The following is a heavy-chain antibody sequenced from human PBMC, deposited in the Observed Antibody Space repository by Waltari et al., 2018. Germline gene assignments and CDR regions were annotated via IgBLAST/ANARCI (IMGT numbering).Heavy chain of an antibody. Sequence: EVQLVESGGGLVQPGGSLRLSCAASGFTFSSYSMNWVRQAQGKGLEWVSYISSSSSTIYYADSVKGRFTISRDNAKNSLYLQMNSLRAEDTAVYYCARDPNSSGWYDAFDIWGQGTMVTVSS. J-gene: IGHJ3*02. V-gene: IGHV3-48*01. CDR3: ARDPNSSGWYDAFDI. CDR2: ISSSSSTI. CDR1: GFTFSSYS. D-gene: IGHD6-19*01.